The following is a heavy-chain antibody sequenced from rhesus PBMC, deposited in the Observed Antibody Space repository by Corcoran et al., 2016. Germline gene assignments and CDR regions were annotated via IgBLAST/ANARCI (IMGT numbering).Heavy chain of an antibody. CDR3: ARDDLPYFDY. CDR1: GGSISRNY. CDR2: ISGSGGST. D-gene: IGHD1-38*01. V-gene: IGHV4-173*01. Sequence: QVQLQESGPGLVKPSETLSLTCSVSGGSISRNYWSWNRPPPGKGLEWIGRISGSGGSTDYNPSLQIRVTISTDTSKNQFSLKLSSVTAADTAVYYCARDDLPYFDYWGQGVLVTVSS. J-gene: IGHJ4*01.